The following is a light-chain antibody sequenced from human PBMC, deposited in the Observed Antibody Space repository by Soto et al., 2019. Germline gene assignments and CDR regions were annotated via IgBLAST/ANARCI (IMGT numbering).Light chain of an antibody. Sequence: EIVLTQSPGTLSLSPGERATLSCRASQSVSSSYLAWYQQKPGQAPRLLIYGASSSATGIPDRFSGSGSGTDFTVTISRLETEDFAVYYCQKYGSSTVDFGQGTKLEIK. CDR3: QKYGSSTVD. J-gene: IGKJ2*01. V-gene: IGKV3-20*01. CDR2: GAS. CDR1: QSVSSSY.